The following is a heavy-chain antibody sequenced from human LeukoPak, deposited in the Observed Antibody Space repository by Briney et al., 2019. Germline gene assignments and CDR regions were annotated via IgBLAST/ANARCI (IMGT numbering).Heavy chain of an antibody. CDR3: ARDPVYCGGDCYYDAFDI. V-gene: IGHV3-74*01. Sequence: HSGGSLRLSCAASGSGFAFAGAWMHWVRQVPGKGPEWVSLISADGIRTTYADSVKGRFIISRDNAKKTLYLQMNSLRAEDTAVNYCARDPVYCGGDCYYDAFDIWGQGTMVTVSS. CDR1: GSGFAFAGAW. D-gene: IGHD2-21*02. CDR2: ISADGIRT. J-gene: IGHJ3*02.